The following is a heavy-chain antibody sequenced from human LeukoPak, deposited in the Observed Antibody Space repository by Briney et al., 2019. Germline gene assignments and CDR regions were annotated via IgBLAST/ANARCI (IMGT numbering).Heavy chain of an antibody. Sequence: SGGSLRLSCAASGFTFSGYGMHWVRQAPGKGLEWVAVIWYDGSNKYYADSVKGRFTISRDNSKNTLYLQMNSLRAEDTAVYYCAREVPAAIPPYGMDVWGQGTTVTVSS. V-gene: IGHV3-33*01. J-gene: IGHJ6*02. CDR3: AREVPAAIPPYGMDV. CDR2: IWYDGSNK. D-gene: IGHD2-2*01. CDR1: GFTFSGYG.